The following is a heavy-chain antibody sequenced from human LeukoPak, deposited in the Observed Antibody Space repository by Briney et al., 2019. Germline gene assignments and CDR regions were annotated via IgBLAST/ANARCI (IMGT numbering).Heavy chain of an antibody. CDR2: ISWEGHTT. Sequence: GGSLRLSCAASGFTFDDYAMHWVRQAPGKGLQWVSLISWEGHTTYYADSVRGRFTISRDNTKNSVFLEMKSLTTDDTAFYYCTRDTDFGSPTNYFDHWGQGTLVSVSS. J-gene: IGHJ4*02. V-gene: IGHV3-43*01. D-gene: IGHD3-10*01. CDR3: TRDTDFGSPTNYFDH. CDR1: GFTFDDYA.